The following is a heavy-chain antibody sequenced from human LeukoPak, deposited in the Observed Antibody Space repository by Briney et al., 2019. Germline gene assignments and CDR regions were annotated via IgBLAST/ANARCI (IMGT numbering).Heavy chain of an antibody. CDR1: GFTLDNYW. CDR2: IKHDGSEN. V-gene: IGHV3-7*01. CDR3: AIAYGMDV. J-gene: IGHJ6*02. Sequence: GGSLRLSCLVSGFTLDNYWMSWVRQAPGKGLEWVANIKHDGSENFYVDSVKGRFTISRDSPKKSLFLQMSSLRAEDTAVYYCAIAYGMDVWGQGTTVTVSS.